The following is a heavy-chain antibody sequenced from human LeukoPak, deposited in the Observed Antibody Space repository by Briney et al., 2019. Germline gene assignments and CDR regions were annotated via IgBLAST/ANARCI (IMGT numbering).Heavy chain of an antibody. J-gene: IGHJ3*02. V-gene: IGHV3-30*02. CDR2: IRSDGSNK. D-gene: IGHD3-3*01. Sequence: GGSLRLSCAASGFTFSTYGMHWVRQAPGKGLEWVTHIRSDGSNKYYADSVKGRFTISRDNSKNTLYLQMNSLRAEDTAVYYCAKGIRFLEWLDAFDIWGQGTMVTVSS. CDR3: AKGIRFLEWLDAFDI. CDR1: GFTFSTYG.